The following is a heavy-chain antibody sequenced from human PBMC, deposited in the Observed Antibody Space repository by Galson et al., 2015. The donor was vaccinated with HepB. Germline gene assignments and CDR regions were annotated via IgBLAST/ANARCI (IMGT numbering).Heavy chain of an antibody. D-gene: IGHD3-22*01. CDR2: INHSGST. CDR1: GGSFSGYY. Sequence: ETLSLTCAVYGGSFSGYYWSWIRQPPGKGLEWIGEINHSGSTNYNPSLKSRVTISVDTSKNQFSLKLSSVTAADTAVYYCARVYDSSGYYFFGFDYWGQGTLVTVSS. V-gene: IGHV4-34*01. CDR3: ARVYDSSGYYFFGFDY. J-gene: IGHJ4*02.